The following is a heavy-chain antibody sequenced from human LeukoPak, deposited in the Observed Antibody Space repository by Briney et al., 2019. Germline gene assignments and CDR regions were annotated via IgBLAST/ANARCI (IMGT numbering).Heavy chain of an antibody. CDR1: VFTFSIYW. CDR2: IKQDGSEE. CDR3: AREYSSSWYHGLDHYYYGMDV. V-gene: IGHV3-7*05. J-gene: IGHJ6*02. Sequence: VGSLRLSCAPSVFTFSIYWMSWVRQAPGKGLECVANIKQDGSEEYYVDSVKGRFTISRDNAKNSLYLQMNSLRAEDTAVYYCAREYSSSWYHGLDHYYYGMDVWGQGTTVTVSS. D-gene: IGHD6-13*01.